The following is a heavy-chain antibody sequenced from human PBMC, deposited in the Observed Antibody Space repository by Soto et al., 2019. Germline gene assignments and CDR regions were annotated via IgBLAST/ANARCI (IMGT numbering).Heavy chain of an antibody. D-gene: IGHD2-8*01. CDR3: AKDGFGGGGFLPIGVCQSLVLLGWGNLFPLPYYTGMAV. CDR2: ISGSGGST. V-gene: IGHV3-23*01. Sequence: EVQLLESGGGLVQPGGSLRLSCAASGFTFSSYAMSWVRQAPGKGLEWVSAISGSGGSTYYADSVKGRFTISRDNSKNAVYEKMNGVGGEDRAVFYGAKDGFGGGGFLPIGVCQSLVLLGWGNLFPLPYYTGMAVGGQGPTVTLPS. J-gene: IGHJ6*02. CDR1: GFTFSSYA.